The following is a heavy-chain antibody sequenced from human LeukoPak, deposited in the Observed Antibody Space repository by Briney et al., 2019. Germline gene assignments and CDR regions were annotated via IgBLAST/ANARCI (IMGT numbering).Heavy chain of an antibody. CDR2: INHSGST. Sequence: SETLSLTCAVYGGSFSGYYWSWIRQPPGKGLEWIGEINHSGSTNYNPSLKSRVTISVDTSKNQFSLKLSSVTAADTAVYYCARVKEVGSSSGWFDPWGQGTLVTVSS. CDR3: ARVKEVGSSSGWFDP. J-gene: IGHJ5*02. CDR1: GGSFSGYY. D-gene: IGHD6-6*01. V-gene: IGHV4-34*01.